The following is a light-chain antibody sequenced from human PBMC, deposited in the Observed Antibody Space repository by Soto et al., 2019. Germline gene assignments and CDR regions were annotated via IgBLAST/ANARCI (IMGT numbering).Light chain of an antibody. CDR3: QQNYNTPIT. V-gene: IGKV1-5*03. J-gene: IGKJ5*01. CDR1: QSISSW. CDR2: KAS. Sequence: DIQMTQSPSTLSASVGDRVTITCRASQSISSWLAWYQQKPGKAPKLLIYKASSLESGVPSRFSGSGSGTEFTLTISSLQPEDFATYYCQQNYNTPITFGQGTRLEIK.